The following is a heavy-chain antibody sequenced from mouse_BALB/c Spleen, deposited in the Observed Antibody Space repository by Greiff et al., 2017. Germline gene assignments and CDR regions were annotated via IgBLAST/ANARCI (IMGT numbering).Heavy chain of an antibody. V-gene: IGHV1-14*01. D-gene: IGHD2-13*01. CDR3: ARDGTTGFDY. CDR2: INPYNDGT. Sequence: VQLQQPGPELVKPGASVKMSCKASGYTFTSYVMHWVKQKPGQGLEWIGYINPYNDGTKYNEKFKGKATLTADTSSSTAYMQLSSLTSEDSAVYFCARDGTTGFDYWGQGTTLTVSS. J-gene: IGHJ2*01. CDR1: GYTFTSYV.